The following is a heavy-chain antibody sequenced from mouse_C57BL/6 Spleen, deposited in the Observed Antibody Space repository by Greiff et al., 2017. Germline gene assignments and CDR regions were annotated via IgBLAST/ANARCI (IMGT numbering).Heavy chain of an antibody. V-gene: IGHV1-7*01. CDR1: GYPFTSYW. Sequence: VQLQQSGAELAKPGASVKLSCKASGYPFTSYWMHWVKQRPGQGLEWIGYINPSSGYTKYNQKFKGKATLTADKSSSTAYMQLSSLTYEDSAVYYCARPPDYYGSSYFDDWGQGTTLTVA. CDR2: INPSSGYT. J-gene: IGHJ2*01. D-gene: IGHD1-1*01. CDR3: ARPPDYYGSSYFDD.